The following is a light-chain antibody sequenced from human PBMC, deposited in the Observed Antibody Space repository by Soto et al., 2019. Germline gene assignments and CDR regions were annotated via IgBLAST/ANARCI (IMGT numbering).Light chain of an antibody. CDR2: AAS. J-gene: IGKJ4*01. Sequence: GERATLSCRASQSVSSSYLAWYQQKPGQAPRLLIYAASTMPTGVPARFSGSGSGTEFTLTISSLQPKDFTAYDCPQLTSYSLTFAGRTKADIK. V-gene: IGKV3D-7*01. CDR1: QSVSSSY. CDR3: PQLTSYSLT.